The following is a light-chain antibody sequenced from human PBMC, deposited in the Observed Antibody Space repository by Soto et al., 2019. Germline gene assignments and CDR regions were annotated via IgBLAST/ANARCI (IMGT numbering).Light chain of an antibody. CDR3: ASYGTVSTLYV. CDR2: DVV. V-gene: IGLV2-14*01. CDR1: SSDVGAYNY. J-gene: IGLJ1*01. Sequence: QSALTQPASVSASPGQSITISCTGTSSDVGAYNYVSWYQQYPGKAPKLIIYDVVKRPSGISNRFSGSKSGNTASLTISGLQAEDEADYYCASYGTVSTLYVLGTGTKVTVL.